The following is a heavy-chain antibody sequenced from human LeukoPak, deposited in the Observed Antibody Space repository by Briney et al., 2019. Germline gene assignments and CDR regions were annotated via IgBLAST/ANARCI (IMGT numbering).Heavy chain of an antibody. V-gene: IGHV3-23*01. D-gene: IGHD3-10*01. J-gene: IGHJ4*02. CDR3: AKGSAFGSGSYYNDVY. CDR1: GFTFSSYA. CDR2: ISGSSDVT. Sequence: GGSLRLSCGVSGFTFSSYAMNGVRQAPGKGLEWGSTISGSSDVTYYADSVKGGFPISRDNPKDTMHLQMNSLRAADTAVYYCAKGSAFGSGSYYNDVYWGQGTLVTVSS.